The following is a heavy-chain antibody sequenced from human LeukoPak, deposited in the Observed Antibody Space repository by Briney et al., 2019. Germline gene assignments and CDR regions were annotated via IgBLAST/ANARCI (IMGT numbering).Heavy chain of an antibody. Sequence: SQTLSLTCAISGDSVSSNSAAWNWIRQSPSRGPEWLGRTYYRSKWYNNYAVSVRSRITINPDTSKNQFSLQLNSVTPEDTAVYYCAREKEQGLAYDAFDFWAQGTMVTVSS. D-gene: IGHD6-19*01. CDR3: AREKEQGLAYDAFDF. CDR2: TYYRSKWYN. V-gene: IGHV6-1*01. J-gene: IGHJ3*01. CDR1: GDSVSSNSAA.